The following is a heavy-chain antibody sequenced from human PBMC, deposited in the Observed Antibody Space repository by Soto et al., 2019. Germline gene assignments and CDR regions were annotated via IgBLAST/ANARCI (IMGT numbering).Heavy chain of an antibody. J-gene: IGHJ5*02. Sequence: ASVKVSCKASGYTFTSYGISWVRQAPGQGLEWMGWISAYNGNTNYAQKLQGRVTMTTDTSTSTAYMELRSLRSDDTAVYYCARVEWFHPGRVNWFDPWGQGTLVTVSS. D-gene: IGHD3-3*01. V-gene: IGHV1-18*01. CDR3: ARVEWFHPGRVNWFDP. CDR1: GYTFTSYG. CDR2: ISAYNGNT.